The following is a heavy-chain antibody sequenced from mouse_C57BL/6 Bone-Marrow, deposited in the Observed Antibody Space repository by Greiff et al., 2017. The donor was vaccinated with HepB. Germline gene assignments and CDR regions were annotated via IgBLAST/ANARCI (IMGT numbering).Heavy chain of an antibody. CDR1: GYTFTDYE. CDR3: TRNYGSQGY. CDR2: IDPETGGT. J-gene: IGHJ2*01. D-gene: IGHD1-1*01. V-gene: IGHV1-15*01. Sequence: QVQLQQSGAELVRPGASVTLSCKASGYTFTDYEMHWVKQTPVHGLEWIGAIDPETGGTAYNQKFKGKAILTADNSSSTAYMELRSLPSEDSAVYYCTRNYGSQGYWGQGTTLTVSS.